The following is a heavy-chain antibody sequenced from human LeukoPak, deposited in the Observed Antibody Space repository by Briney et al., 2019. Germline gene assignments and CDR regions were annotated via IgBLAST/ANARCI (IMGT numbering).Heavy chain of an antibody. J-gene: IGHJ6*02. CDR1: GYSFTSYW. CDR2: IYPGDSDT. CDR3: ASAGGTVTSYYYGMDV. Sequence: KDGESLKISCKGSGYSFTSYWIGWVRQMPGKGLEWMGIIYPGDSDTRYSPSFQGQVTISADKSISTAYLQWSSLKASDTAMYYCASAGGTVTSYYYGMDVWGQGTTVTVSS. D-gene: IGHD4-17*01. V-gene: IGHV5-51*01.